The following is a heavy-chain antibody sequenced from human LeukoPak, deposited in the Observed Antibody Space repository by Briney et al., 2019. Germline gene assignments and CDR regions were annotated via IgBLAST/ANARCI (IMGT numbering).Heavy chain of an antibody. CDR1: GFTFSSYW. Sequence: GALRLSCAASGFTFSSYWMTWVRQAPGKGLEWVANIKRDGSEKHYVDSVKGRFTISRDNAKNSLYLQMNSLRAEDTAVYFCARDSNPNDGQVFYDAFDIWGQGTMVTVSS. J-gene: IGHJ3*02. CDR3: ARDSNPNDGQVFYDAFDI. CDR2: IKRDGSEK. D-gene: IGHD5/OR15-5a*01. V-gene: IGHV3-7*01.